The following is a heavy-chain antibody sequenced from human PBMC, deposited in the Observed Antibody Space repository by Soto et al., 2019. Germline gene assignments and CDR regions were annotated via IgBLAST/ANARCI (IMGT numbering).Heavy chain of an antibody. V-gene: IGHV1-18*01. CDR2: ISAYNGNT. J-gene: IGHJ4*02. CDR1: GYTFTSYG. Sequence: QVQLVQSGAEVKKPGASVKVSCKASGYTFTSYGLSWVRQAPGQGLEWMGWISAYNGNTNYAQKLQGRGTMTTDTSTSTAYMELRSLRSDDTAVYYCARMERLRVGELSWGYFDYWGQGTLVTVSS. D-gene: IGHD3-16*02. CDR3: ARMERLRVGELSWGYFDY.